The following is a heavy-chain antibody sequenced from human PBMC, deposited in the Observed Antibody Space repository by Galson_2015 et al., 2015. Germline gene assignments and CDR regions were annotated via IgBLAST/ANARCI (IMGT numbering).Heavy chain of an antibody. J-gene: IGHJ6*02. CDR1: GYTFTSYY. CDR3: AISLRNWNYGPYYYYYGMDV. CDR2: INPSGGST. Sequence: SVKVSCKASGYTFTSYYMHWVRQAPGQGLEWMGIINPSGGSTSYAQKFQGRVTMTRDTSTSTVYMELSSLRSEDTAVYYCAISLRNWNYGPYYYYYGMDVWGQGTMVTVSS. D-gene: IGHD1-7*01. V-gene: IGHV1-46*01.